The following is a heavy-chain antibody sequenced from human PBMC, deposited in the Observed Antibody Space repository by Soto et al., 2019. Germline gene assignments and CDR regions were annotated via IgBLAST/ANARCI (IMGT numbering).Heavy chain of an antibody. V-gene: IGHV1-18*01. J-gene: IGHJ6*02. Sequence: ASVKVFCKASGYTFPRYGVSWVRQAPGQGLEWMGRINAYNGDTNYAQKFQGRVTITADESTSTAYMELSSLRSEDTAVYYCARGSVGGNGYYYYYYGMDVWGQGTTVTVSS. D-gene: IGHD2-15*01. CDR3: ARGSVGGNGYYYYYYGMDV. CDR2: INAYNGDT. CDR1: GYTFPRYG.